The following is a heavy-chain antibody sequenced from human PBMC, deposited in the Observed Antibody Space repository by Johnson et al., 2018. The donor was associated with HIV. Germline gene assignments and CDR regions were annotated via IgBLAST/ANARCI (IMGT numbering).Heavy chain of an antibody. CDR1: GITFSSYA. V-gene: IGHV3-66*01. D-gene: IGHD3-10*01. Sequence: VQLVESGGGLEQPGGSLRLSCAASGITFSSYAMSWVRQAPGKGLEWVSVIYSGGSTYYADSVKGRFSISRDNSKNTLYLQMNSLRAEDTAVYCCARERHYYGSVRPRERQGDAFDMWGQGTMVTVSS. CDR2: IYSGGST. CDR3: ARERHYYGSVRPRERQGDAFDM. J-gene: IGHJ3*02.